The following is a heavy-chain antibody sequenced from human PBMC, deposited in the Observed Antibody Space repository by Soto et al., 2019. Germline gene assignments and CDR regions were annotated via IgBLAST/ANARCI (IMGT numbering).Heavy chain of an antibody. V-gene: IGHV4-39*07. D-gene: IGHD7-27*01. J-gene: IGHJ3*02. Sequence: SETLSLTCTVSGGSISSSSYYWGWIRQPPGKGLEWIGSIYYSGSTYYNPSLKSRVTISVDTSKNQFSLKLSSVTAADTAVYYCARGNWEGTEDAFDICGQGTMVTVSS. CDR2: IYYSGST. CDR1: GGSISSSSYY. CDR3: ARGNWEGTEDAFDI.